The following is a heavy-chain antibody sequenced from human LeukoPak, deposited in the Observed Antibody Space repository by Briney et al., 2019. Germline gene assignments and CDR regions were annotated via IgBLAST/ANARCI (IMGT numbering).Heavy chain of an antibody. CDR2: INAGNGNT. CDR1: GYTFTSYA. Sequence: ASVKVSCKASGYTFTSYAMHWVRQAPGQRLEWMGWINAGNGNTKYSQKFQGRVTITRDTSASTAYMELSRLRSDDTAVYYCARGGAAAGTPSYYYYYYGMDVWGQGTTVTVSS. D-gene: IGHD6-13*01. CDR3: ARGGAAAGTPSYYYYYYGMDV. V-gene: IGHV1-3*01. J-gene: IGHJ6*02.